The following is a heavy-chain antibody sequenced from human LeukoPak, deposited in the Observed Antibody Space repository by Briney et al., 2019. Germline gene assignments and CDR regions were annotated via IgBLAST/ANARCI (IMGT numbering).Heavy chain of an antibody. V-gene: IGHV1-8*02. CDR2: MNPNSGNT. Sequence: ASVKVSCKASGGTFSSYAISWVRQAPGQGLEWMGWMNPNSGNTGYAQKFQGRVTMTRNTSISTAYMELSSLRSEDTAVYYCGCGLLGIVVYWGQGTLVTVSS. CDR3: GCGLLGIVVY. CDR1: GGTFSSYA. J-gene: IGHJ4*02. D-gene: IGHD3-16*01.